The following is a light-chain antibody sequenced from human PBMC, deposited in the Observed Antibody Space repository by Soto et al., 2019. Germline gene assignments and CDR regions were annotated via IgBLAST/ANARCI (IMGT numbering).Light chain of an antibody. CDR3: QQYNNWPPWT. CDR1: LSVSRN. Sequence: EIVMTQSPATLSVSPGERATLSCRASLSVSRNLAWYQQKPGQAPRLLIYGASTRATGIPARFGGSGSGTEFTLTISSLQSEDFAVYYCQQYNNWPPWTFGQGTKVEIK. J-gene: IGKJ1*01. V-gene: IGKV3D-15*01. CDR2: GAS.